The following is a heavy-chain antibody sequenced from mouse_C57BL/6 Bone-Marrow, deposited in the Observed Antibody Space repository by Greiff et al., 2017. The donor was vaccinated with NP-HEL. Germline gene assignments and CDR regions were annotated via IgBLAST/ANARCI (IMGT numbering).Heavy chain of an antibody. D-gene: IGHD1-1*01. V-gene: IGHV1-63*01. CDR1: GYTFTNYW. CDR2: IYPGGGYT. J-gene: IGHJ3*01. Sequence: QVQLQQSGAELVRPGTSVKMSCKASGYTFTNYWIGWAKQRPGHGLEWIGDIYPGGGYTNYNEKFKGKATLTADKSSSTAYMQFSSLTSEDSAIYYCARWDYCGSSPFAYWGQGTLVTVSA. CDR3: ARWDYCGSSPFAY.